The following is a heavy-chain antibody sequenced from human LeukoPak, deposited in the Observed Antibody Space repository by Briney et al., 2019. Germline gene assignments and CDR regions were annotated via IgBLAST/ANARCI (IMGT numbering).Heavy chain of an antibody. CDR1: GGTFSSYA. Sequence: SVKVSCKASGGTFSSYAISWVRQAPGQGLEWMGGIIPVFGTANYAQKFQGRVTITTDESTSTAYMELSSLRSEDTAVYYCARADYGYCTNGVCYAFDYWGQGTLVTVSS. CDR2: IIPVFGTA. J-gene: IGHJ4*02. CDR3: ARADYGYCTNGVCYAFDY. V-gene: IGHV1-69*05. D-gene: IGHD2-8*01.